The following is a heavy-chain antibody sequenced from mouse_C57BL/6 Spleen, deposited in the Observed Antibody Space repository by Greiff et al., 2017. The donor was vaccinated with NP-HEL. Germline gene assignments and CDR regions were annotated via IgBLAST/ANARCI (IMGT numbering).Heavy chain of an antibody. D-gene: IGHD2-4*01. CDR3: ARKGDPGDDYDGGYAMDY. V-gene: IGHV14-2*01. J-gene: IGHJ4*01. Sequence: EVKLMESGAELVKPGASVKLSCTASGFNIKDYYMHWVKQRTEQGLEWIGRIDPEDGETKYAPKFQGKATITADTSSNTAYLQLSSLTSEDTAVYYCARKGDPGDDYDGGYAMDYWGQGTSVTVSS. CDR1: GFNIKDYY. CDR2: IDPEDGET.